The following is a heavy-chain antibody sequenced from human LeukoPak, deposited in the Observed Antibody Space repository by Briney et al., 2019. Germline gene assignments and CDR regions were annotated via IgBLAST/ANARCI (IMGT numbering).Heavy chain of an antibody. CDR2: ISYDGSNK. D-gene: IGHD4-11*01. V-gene: IGHV3-30*18. J-gene: IGHJ6*02. CDR1: GFTFSSYG. CDR3: AKDSYSKVDYYYYGMDV. Sequence: PGGSLRLSCAASGFTFSSYGMHWVRQAPGKGLEWVAVISYDGSNKYYADSVTGRFTISRDNSKNTLYLQMNSLRAEDTAVYYCAKDSYSKVDYYYYGMDVWGQGTTVTVSS.